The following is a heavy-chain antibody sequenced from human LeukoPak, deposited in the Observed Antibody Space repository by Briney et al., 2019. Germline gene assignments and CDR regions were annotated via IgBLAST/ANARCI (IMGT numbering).Heavy chain of an antibody. CDR2: INHSGST. J-gene: IGHJ4*02. CDR3: ARVPRRYYYDSSGHTGPDY. CDR1: GGSFSGYY. Sequence: PSETLSLTCAVYGGSFSGYYWSWIRQPPGEGLEWIGEINHSGSTNYNPSLKSRVTISVDTSKNQFSLKLSSVTAADTAVYYCARVPRRYYYDSSGHTGPDYWGQGTLVTVSS. D-gene: IGHD3-22*01. V-gene: IGHV4-34*01.